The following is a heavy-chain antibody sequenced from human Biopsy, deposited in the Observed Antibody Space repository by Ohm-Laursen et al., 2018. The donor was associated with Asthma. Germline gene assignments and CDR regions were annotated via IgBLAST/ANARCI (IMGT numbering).Heavy chain of an antibody. J-gene: IGHJ3*02. CDR2: ISKDASTQ. V-gene: IGHV3-30*01. CDR1: GFSFSNFA. Sequence: SSLRLSCAASGFSFSNFAIHWARQAPGKGLEWVGVISKDASTQDYADSVKGRFTMARDSSKNTLDLQMNSLREEDTAVYYCVRDGTDDAFDIWGQGTVVSVSS. D-gene: IGHD1-1*01. CDR3: VRDGTDDAFDI.